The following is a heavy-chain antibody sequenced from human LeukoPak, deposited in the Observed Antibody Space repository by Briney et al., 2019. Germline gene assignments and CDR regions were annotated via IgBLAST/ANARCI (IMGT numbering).Heavy chain of an antibody. CDR3: ARAGDGYNPDY. D-gene: IGHD5-24*01. Sequence: GGSLRLSCAASGFTFSTYSMNWVRQAPGKGLEWVSSISSSSSYIYYADSVKGRFTISRDNAKDSLYLQMNSLRAEDTAVYYCARAGDGYNPDYWGQGTLVTVSS. CDR1: GFTFSTYS. V-gene: IGHV3-21*01. CDR2: ISSSSSYI. J-gene: IGHJ4*02.